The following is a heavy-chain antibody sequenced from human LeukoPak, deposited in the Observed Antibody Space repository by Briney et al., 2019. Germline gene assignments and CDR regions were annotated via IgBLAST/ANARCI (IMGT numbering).Heavy chain of an antibody. CDR1: GGSISSYY. V-gene: IGHV4-59*01. D-gene: IGHD6-19*01. Sequence: SETLSLTCTVSGGSISSYYWSWIRQPPGKGLEWIGYINYSGSTNYNASLKSRVTISIDTSKNQFSLKLSSVTAADTAVYYCARAGWLDFDYWGQGALVTVSS. CDR3: ARAGWLDFDY. J-gene: IGHJ4*02. CDR2: INYSGST.